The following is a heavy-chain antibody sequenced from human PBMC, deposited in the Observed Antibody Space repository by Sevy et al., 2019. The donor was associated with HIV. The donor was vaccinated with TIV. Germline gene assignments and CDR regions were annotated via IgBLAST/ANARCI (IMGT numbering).Heavy chain of an antibody. Sequence: GGSLRLSCAASGFTFSSYSMNWVRQAPGKGLEWVSYISYESDTIYYADSVRGRFTIFRDNAKNSLSLQMNILRAEDTAVYYCARGLAALRGYYYGMDVWGQGTTVTVSS. CDR1: GFTFSSYS. J-gene: IGHJ6*02. CDR2: ISYESDTI. D-gene: IGHD6-6*01. CDR3: ARGLAALRGYYYGMDV. V-gene: IGHV3-48*01.